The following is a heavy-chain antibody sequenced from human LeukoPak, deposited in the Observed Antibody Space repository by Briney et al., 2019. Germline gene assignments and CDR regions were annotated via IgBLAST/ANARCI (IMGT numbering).Heavy chain of an antibody. D-gene: IGHD6-19*01. Sequence: EASVKVSCKASGYTFTSYAMNWVRQAPGQGLEWMGWINTNTGNPTYAQGFTGRFVFSSDTSVSTAYLQISSLKAEDTAVYYCARDPSGWYERGDYWGQGTLVTVSS. CDR3: ARDPSGWYERGDY. CDR2: INTNTGNP. CDR1: GYTFTSYA. V-gene: IGHV7-4-1*02. J-gene: IGHJ4*02.